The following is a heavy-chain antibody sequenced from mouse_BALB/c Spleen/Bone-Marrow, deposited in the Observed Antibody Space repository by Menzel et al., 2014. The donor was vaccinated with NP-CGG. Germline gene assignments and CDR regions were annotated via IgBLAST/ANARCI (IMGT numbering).Heavy chain of an antibody. Sequence: VQRVESGPGLVAPSQSLFITCIVSGFLLTGYGVNWVRQPPGKGLEWLGMICGDGSIDDTSALKSRMSMSKDNSKSQIFLKMNSLQTYDTARFCCARDRGYDSYYAMDYWGQGTSVTVSS. V-gene: IGHV2-6-7*01. CDR2: ICGDGSI. CDR1: GFLLTGYG. CDR3: ARDRGYDSYYAMDY. D-gene: IGHD2-2*01. J-gene: IGHJ4*01.